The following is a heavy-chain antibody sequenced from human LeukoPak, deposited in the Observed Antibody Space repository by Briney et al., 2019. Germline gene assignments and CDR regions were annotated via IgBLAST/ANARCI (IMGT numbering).Heavy chain of an antibody. V-gene: IGHV4-34*01. D-gene: IGHD6-13*01. Sequence: SETLSLTCAVYGGSFSGYYWSWIRQPPGKGPEWIGEINHSGSTNYNPSLKSRVTISVDTSKNQFSLKLSSVTAADTAVYYCARGRTVGIAAAGTFGWFDPWGQGTLVTVSS. CDR1: GGSFSGYY. CDR2: INHSGST. CDR3: ARGRTVGIAAAGTFGWFDP. J-gene: IGHJ5*02.